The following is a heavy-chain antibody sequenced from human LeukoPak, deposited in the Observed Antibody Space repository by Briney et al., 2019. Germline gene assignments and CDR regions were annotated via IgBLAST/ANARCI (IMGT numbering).Heavy chain of an antibody. V-gene: IGHV3-30*02. CDR1: GFTFSSYG. CDR2: IRYDGGNK. Sequence: GGSLRLSCAASGFTFSSYGMHWVRQAPGKGLEWVAFIRYDGGNKYYADSVKGRFTISRDNSKNTLYLQMNSLRAEDTAVYYCAKDACSSTSCIPDYYYYYYMDVWGKGTTVTISS. D-gene: IGHD2-2*01. CDR3: AKDACSSTSCIPDYYYYYYMDV. J-gene: IGHJ6*03.